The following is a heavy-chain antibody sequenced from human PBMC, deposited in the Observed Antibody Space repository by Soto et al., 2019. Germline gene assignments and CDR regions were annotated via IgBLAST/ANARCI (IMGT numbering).Heavy chain of an antibody. V-gene: IGHV3-53*01. CDR3: ARELEWFPPDYYYYGMDV. Sequence: GGSLRLSCAASGFIVSSKYMTWVRQAPGKGLEWVSIIYSGDSTYYADSVKGRFTISRDNSKNTLYLQMNSLRAEDTAVYYCARELEWFPPDYYYYGMDVWSQGTTVTVSS. CDR1: GFIVSSKY. D-gene: IGHD3-3*01. J-gene: IGHJ6*02. CDR2: IYSGDST.